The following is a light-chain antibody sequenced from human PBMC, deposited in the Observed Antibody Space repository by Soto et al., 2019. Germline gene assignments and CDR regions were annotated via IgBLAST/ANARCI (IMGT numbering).Light chain of an antibody. CDR3: QQRFKWPPIT. J-gene: IGKJ5*01. V-gene: IGKV3-11*01. Sequence: EIVLTQSPATLSLSPGEKATLSCRASQSISSYLAWYQQKPGQAPRLLIYDASNRATAVPARFSGSGSGTDFTLTISSLEPEDFAVYYCQQRFKWPPITFGQGTRLEIK. CDR2: DAS. CDR1: QSISSY.